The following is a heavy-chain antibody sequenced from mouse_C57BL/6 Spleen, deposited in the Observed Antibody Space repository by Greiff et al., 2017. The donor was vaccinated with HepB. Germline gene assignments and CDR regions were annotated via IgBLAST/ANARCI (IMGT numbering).Heavy chain of an antibody. CDR1: GYTFTSYW. J-gene: IGHJ4*01. CDR3: AREDYGNYDYAMDY. CDR2: IYPGSGST. V-gene: IGHV1-55*01. Sequence: VQLQQSGAELVKPGASVKMSCKASGYTFTSYWITWVKQRPGQGLEWIGDIYPGSGSTNYNEKFKSKATLTVDTSSSTAYMQLSSLTSEDSAVYYCAREDYGNYDYAMDYWGQGTSVTVSS. D-gene: IGHD2-1*01.